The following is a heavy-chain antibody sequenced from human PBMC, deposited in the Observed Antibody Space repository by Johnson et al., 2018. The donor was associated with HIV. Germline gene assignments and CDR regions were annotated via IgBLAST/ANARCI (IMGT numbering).Heavy chain of an antibody. CDR1: GFTFNNYA. D-gene: IGHD3-10*01. Sequence: QVQLVESGGGVVQPGRSLRLSCAASGFTFNNYAMDWVRQAPGKGLEWVAVISFDGSNKYYAESVKGRFTISRDNSKNTLYLQMNSLRAEDTAVYYCAKDVRKIKDDEWATDYYDRSMAYPGPDPRAVVGAFDIWGQGTMVTGSS. J-gene: IGHJ3*02. V-gene: IGHV3-30*18. CDR3: AKDVRKIKDDEWATDYYDRSMAYPGPDPRAVVGAFDI. CDR2: ISFDGSNK.